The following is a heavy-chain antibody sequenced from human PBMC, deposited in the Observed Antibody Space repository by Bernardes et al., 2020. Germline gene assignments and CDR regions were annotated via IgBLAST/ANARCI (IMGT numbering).Heavy chain of an antibody. CDR1: GGTFSSYA. J-gene: IGHJ6*03. D-gene: IGHD3-9*01. V-gene: IGHV1-69*06. Sequence: SVKVSCKASGGTFSSYAISWVRQAPGQGLEWMGGIIPIFGTANYAQKFQGRVTITADKSTSTAYMELSSLRSEDTAVYYCAGRRYYDILTGYYYYYYMDVWGKGTTVTVSS. CDR3: AGRRYYDILTGYYYYYYMDV. CDR2: IIPIFGTA.